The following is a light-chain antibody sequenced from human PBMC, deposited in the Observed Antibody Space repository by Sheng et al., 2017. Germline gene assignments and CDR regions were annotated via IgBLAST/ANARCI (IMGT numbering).Light chain of an antibody. V-gene: IGKV1-5*03. J-gene: IGKJ2*03. Sequence: DIQMTQSPSTLSASIGDRVTITCRASQSIGSWLAWYQQKPGKVPKVLMYKASTLKSGVASRFSGSGSGTEFTLTITSLQSDDIATYFCQQYDSAPYSFGQGTKLDIK. CDR2: KAS. CDR3: QQYDSAPYS. CDR1: QSIGSW.